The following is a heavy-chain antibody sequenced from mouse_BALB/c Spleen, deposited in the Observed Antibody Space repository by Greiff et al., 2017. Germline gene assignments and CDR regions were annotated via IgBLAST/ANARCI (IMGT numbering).Heavy chain of an antibody. CDR3: SRETNNYEGTYYFDY. D-gene: IGHD1-3*01. J-gene: IGHJ2*01. CDR2: IWAGGST. Sequence: VQGVESGPGLVAPSQSLSITCTVSGFSFTSYGVHWVRQPPGKGLEWLGVIWAGGSTNYNSALMSRLSIIKDNSKSHIFLKMNSLQTDDTAMYYCSRETNNYEGTYYFDYWGQGTTLTVSS. V-gene: IGHV2-9*02. CDR1: GFSFTSYG.